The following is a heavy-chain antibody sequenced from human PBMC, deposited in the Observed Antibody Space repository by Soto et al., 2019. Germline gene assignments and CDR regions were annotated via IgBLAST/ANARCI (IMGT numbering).Heavy chain of an antibody. CDR3: ARGPTSGRFDP. Sequence: SQTLSLTCTVSGGSVSSSDNYWSWIRQPPGKGLELIGYIYYSGSTKYNPSLKSLVTISTETPKNQFSLKLRYATAADTAVYYCARGPTSGRFDPWGQGTLVTVSS. CDR1: GGSVSSSDNY. J-gene: IGHJ5*02. CDR2: IYYSGST. D-gene: IGHD3-16*01. V-gene: IGHV4-61*08.